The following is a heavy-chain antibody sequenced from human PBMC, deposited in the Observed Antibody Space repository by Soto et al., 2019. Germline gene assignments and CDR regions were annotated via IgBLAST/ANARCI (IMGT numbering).Heavy chain of an antibody. CDR1: GGTFSSYA. D-gene: IGHD6-13*01. CDR3: ARRGSSWFELGYYYYYGMDV. Sequence: GASVKVSCKASGGTFSSYAISWVRQAPGQGLEWMGGIIPIFGTANYAQKLQGRVTITADESTSTAYMELSSLRSEDTAVYYCARRGSSWFELGYYYYYGMDVWGQGTTVTVSS. CDR2: IIPIFGTA. J-gene: IGHJ6*02. V-gene: IGHV1-69*13.